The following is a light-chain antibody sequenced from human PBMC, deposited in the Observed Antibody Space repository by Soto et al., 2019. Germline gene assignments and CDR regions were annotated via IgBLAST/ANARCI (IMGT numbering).Light chain of an antibody. CDR2: EVS. CDR1: SSDVGGFSY. Sequence: QSALTQPASVSGSPGQSITISCTGTSSDVGGFSYVSWYQQHPGKAPKLLIYEVSDRPSGVSNRFSGSKSGNTASLTISGLQAEDEADYYCSSYTSSIPVVFGGGTKVTVL. V-gene: IGLV2-14*01. CDR3: SSYTSSIPVV. J-gene: IGLJ2*01.